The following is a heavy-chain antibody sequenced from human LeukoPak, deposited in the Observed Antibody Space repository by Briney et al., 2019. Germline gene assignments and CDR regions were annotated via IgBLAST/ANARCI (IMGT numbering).Heavy chain of an antibody. V-gene: IGHV3-7*01. D-gene: IGHD3-10*01. CDR3: ASGFGIFDY. CDR1: GFSFRDYW. J-gene: IGHJ4*02. CDR2: IKQDTIEK. Sequence: GGSLRLSCEASGFSFRDYWMTWIRQAPGKGLEWVANIKQDTIEKNYLDSVRGRFTISRDNAKNSLYLQMNSLRAEDTAVYHCASGFGIFDYWGQGALVTVSS.